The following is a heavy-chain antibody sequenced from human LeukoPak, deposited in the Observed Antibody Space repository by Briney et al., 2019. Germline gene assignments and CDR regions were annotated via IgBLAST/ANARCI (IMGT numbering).Heavy chain of an antibody. Sequence: SETLSLTCTVSGGSISSSSYYWGWIRQPPGKGLEWIGYIYYSGSTYYNPSLKSRVTISVDTSKNHFSLKLSSVTAADTAVYYCARDHGSGSYPWSYYFDYWGQGTLVTVSS. CDR3: ARDHGSGSYPWSYYFDY. D-gene: IGHD3-10*01. J-gene: IGHJ4*02. CDR1: GGSISSSSYY. V-gene: IGHV4-30-4*08. CDR2: IYYSGST.